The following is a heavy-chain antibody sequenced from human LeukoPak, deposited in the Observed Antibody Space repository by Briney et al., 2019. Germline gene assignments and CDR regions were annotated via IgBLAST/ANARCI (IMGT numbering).Heavy chain of an antibody. CDR1: GYSISSGYY. V-gene: IGHV4-38-2*02. Sequence: SETLSLTCTVSGYSISSGYYWGWIRQPPGKGLEWIGSIYHSGSTYYNPSLKSRVTMSVDTSKNQFSLRLSSVTAADTAVYYCVGGTYLPPHNYWGLGTLVTVSS. CDR2: IYHSGST. D-gene: IGHD3-16*01. CDR3: VGGTYLPPHNY. J-gene: IGHJ4*02.